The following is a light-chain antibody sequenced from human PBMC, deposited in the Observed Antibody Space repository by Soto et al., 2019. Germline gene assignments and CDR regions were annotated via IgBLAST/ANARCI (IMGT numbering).Light chain of an antibody. CDR2: GAS. V-gene: IGKV3-20*01. CDR3: QQYGRSSWT. J-gene: IGKJ1*01. Sequence: EMVLTQSPGTLSLSPGERATLSCRASQSVSASYLAWYQQKPGQSPRLLINGASSRATGIPDRFSGSWSGTYFPLTISRLEPGDFAVYYCQQYGRSSWTFGQGNKVEIK. CDR1: QSVSASY.